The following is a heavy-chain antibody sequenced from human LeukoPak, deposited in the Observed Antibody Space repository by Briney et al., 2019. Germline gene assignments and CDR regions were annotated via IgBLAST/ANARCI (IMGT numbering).Heavy chain of an antibody. V-gene: IGHV1-8*01. D-gene: IGHD3-16*01. Sequence: ASVKVSCTASGYTFTSYDINWVRQATGQGLEWMGWMNPNSGNTGYAQKFQGRVTMTRNTSISTAYMELSSLRSEDTAVYYCARGRGEYDYVWESHPFDYWGQGTLVTVSS. J-gene: IGHJ4*02. CDR3: ARGRGEYDYVWESHPFDY. CDR2: MNPNSGNT. CDR1: GYTFTSYD.